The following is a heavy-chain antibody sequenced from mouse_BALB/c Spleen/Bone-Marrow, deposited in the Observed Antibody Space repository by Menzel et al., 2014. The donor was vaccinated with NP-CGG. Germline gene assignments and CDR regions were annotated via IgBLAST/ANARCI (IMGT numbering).Heavy chain of an antibody. V-gene: IGHV1-54*01. Sequence: VQLVESGAELVRPGTSVKVSCKASGYAFTNYLIEWVKQRPGQGLEWIGVINPGSGGTNYNEKFRGKATLTADKSSSTAYMQLSSLTSDGSAVYFCARCLTGTSALDFWGQGTSVTVSS. D-gene: IGHD4-1*01. J-gene: IGHJ4*01. CDR1: GYAFTNYL. CDR2: INPGSGGT. CDR3: ARCLTGTSALDF.